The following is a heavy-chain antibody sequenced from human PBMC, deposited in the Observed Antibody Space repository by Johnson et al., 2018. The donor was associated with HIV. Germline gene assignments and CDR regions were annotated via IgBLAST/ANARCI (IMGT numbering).Heavy chain of an antibody. J-gene: IGHJ3*02. V-gene: IGHV3-30-3*01. CDR2: ISYDGSNK. CDR1: GFTFSSYA. CDR3: AREMVAAKDAFDI. Sequence: VQLVESGGGLVQPGGSLRLSCAASGFTFSSYAMHWVRQAPGKGLEWVAVISYDGSNKYYPDSVKGRFTISRDNFKNTLYLQMDSLRAEDTAVYFCAREMVAAKDAFDIWGQGTMVTVSS. D-gene: IGHD2-15*01.